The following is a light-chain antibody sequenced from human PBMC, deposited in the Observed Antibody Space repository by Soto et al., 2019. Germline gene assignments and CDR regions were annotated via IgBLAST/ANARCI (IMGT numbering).Light chain of an antibody. CDR1: QSVGSN. CDR3: LQHNSYPRT. V-gene: IGKV3-15*01. Sequence: MVMTQSPATLSVSPGERATLSCRASQSVGSNLAWYQQKHGQTPRLLIYDASTRATGIPARFSGSVSGTDLTITISSLQPEDCETYDCLQHNSYPRTFGQGTKVDIK. CDR2: DAS. J-gene: IGKJ1*01.